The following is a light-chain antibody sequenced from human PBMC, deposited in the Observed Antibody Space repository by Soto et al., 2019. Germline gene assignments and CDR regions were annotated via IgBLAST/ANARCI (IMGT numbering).Light chain of an antibody. J-gene: IGLJ3*02. CDR3: GTWDNGLSAGV. CDR1: SSNIGSNY. Sequence: QSVLTQPPSVSAAPGQTVTISCSGTSSNIGSNYVSWYQQLPGTAPRLLIFENNKRPSGIPDRFSGSKSGTSATLGITGLQTGDEADYYCGTWDNGLSAGVFGGGTKLTVL. V-gene: IGLV1-51*02. CDR2: ENN.